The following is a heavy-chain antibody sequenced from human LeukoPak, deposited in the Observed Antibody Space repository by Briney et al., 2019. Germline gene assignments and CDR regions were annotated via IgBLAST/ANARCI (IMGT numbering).Heavy chain of an antibody. J-gene: IGHJ4*02. V-gene: IGHV3-23*01. CDR3: ARALYGDPHFDY. Sequence: PGGSLRVSCAASGFSFSNYAMSWVRQAPGKGLEWVSGISGSGGNTYYADSVKGRFTISRQNSQNTLYLQMNGLSAEDTAVYYCARALYGDPHFDYWGQGTLVTVSS. CDR2: ISGSGGNT. D-gene: IGHD4-17*01. CDR1: GFSFSNYA.